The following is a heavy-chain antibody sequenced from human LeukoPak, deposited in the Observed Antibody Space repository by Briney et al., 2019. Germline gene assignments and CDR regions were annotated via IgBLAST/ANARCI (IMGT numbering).Heavy chain of an antibody. CDR2: ISGSGGST. CDR1: GFTFSSYG. V-gene: IGHV3-23*01. Sequence: GGSLRLSCAASGFTFSSYGMSWVRQAPGKGLEWVSAISGSGGSTYYADSVKGRFTISRDNSKNTLYLQMNSLRAEDTAVYYCAKILTGYYYWYFDLWGRGTLVTVSS. CDR3: AKILTGYYYWYFDL. D-gene: IGHD3-9*01. J-gene: IGHJ2*01.